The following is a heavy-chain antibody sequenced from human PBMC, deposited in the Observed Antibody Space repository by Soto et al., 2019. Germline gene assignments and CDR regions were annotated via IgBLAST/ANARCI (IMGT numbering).Heavy chain of an antibody. J-gene: IGHJ1*01. D-gene: IGHD2-21*02. CDR2: IIPISVTT. V-gene: IGHV1-69*06. CDR1: GGSFSKYP. Sequence: QVHLVQSGAEVKKPGSSVKVSCKTSGGSFSKYPISWLRQAPGQGLEWMGGIIPISVTTNYAQRFQGRVTITAHNLTTTSYMEVSSVKFDDSAVYYCAASRWIKLWQGDFWGQCTGVTVCS. CDR3: AASRWIKLWQGDF.